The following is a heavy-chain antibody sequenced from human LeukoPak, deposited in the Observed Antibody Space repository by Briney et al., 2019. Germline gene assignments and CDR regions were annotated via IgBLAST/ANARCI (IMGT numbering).Heavy chain of an antibody. V-gene: IGHV1-2*02. CDR3: ARVDWDDYFSY. Sequence: ASVEVSCKASGYTFTGYYMHWVRQAPGQGLEWMGWINPNSGGTNYAQKFQGRVTMTRGTSISTAYMELSRLGSDDTAVYYCARVDWDDYFSYWGQGTLVTVSS. J-gene: IGHJ4*02. D-gene: IGHD2-21*01. CDR1: GYTFTGYY. CDR2: INPNSGGT.